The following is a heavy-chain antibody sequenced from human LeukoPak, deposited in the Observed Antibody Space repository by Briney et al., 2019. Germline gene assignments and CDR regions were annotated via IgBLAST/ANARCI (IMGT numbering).Heavy chain of an antibody. CDR3: ARTFYYESSDYYYYAFDI. CDR1: GGSISSYY. Sequence: SETLSLTCTVSGGSISSYYWSWIRQPPGKGLEWIGYIYYSGSTNYNPSLKSRVTISVDTSKNQFSLKLSSVTAADTAVYYCARTFYYESSDYYYYAFDIWGQGTMVTVSS. D-gene: IGHD3-22*01. J-gene: IGHJ3*02. CDR2: IYYSGST. V-gene: IGHV4-59*01.